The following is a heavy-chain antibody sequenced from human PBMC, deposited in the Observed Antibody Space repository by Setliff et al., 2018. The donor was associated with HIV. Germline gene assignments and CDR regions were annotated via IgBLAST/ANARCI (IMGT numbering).Heavy chain of an antibody. CDR3: VRDRETVSISGVAVPYFDY. Sequence: ASVKVSCKASGYTFTSYSISWVRQAPGQGLEWMGWISPYNGNTNYAQKLQGRVTMTTDTSTSTAYMDLRSLISQDTAVYYCVRDRETVSISGVAVPYFDYWGQGTQVTVSS. D-gene: IGHD3-3*01. CDR2: ISPYNGNT. V-gene: IGHV1-18*04. CDR1: GYTFTSYS. J-gene: IGHJ4*02.